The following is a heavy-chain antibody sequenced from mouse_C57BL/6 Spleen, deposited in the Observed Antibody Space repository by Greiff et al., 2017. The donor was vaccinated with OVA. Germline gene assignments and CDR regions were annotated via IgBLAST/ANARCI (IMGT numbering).Heavy chain of an antibody. J-gene: IGHJ4*01. CDR1: GYAFTNYL. D-gene: IGHD2-4*01. CDR3: ARRYDYDGYYAMDY. Sequence: QVQLQQSGAELVRPGTSVKVSCKASGYAFTNYLIEWVKQRPGQGLEWIGVINPGSGGTNSNEKFKGKATLTAAKSSSTAYMQLSSLTSEDSAVYFYARRYDYDGYYAMDYWGQGTSVTVSS. V-gene: IGHV1-54*01. CDR2: INPGSGGT.